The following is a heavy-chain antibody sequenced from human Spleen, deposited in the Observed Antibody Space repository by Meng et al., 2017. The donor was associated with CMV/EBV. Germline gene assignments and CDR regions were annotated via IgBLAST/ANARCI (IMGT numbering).Heavy chain of an antibody. V-gene: IGHV3-53*01. J-gene: IGHJ4*02. CDR1: GFTFSRYE. CDR2: IYSGDRT. Sequence: GGSLRLSCAASGFTFSRYEMIWVRQAPGKGLEWVSLIYSGDRTYNADSVKGRFTVSRDSSKNTLYLQMNSLRAEDTAVYFCARSPKVYCSTTSCRPLYFDYWGQGTLVTVSS. D-gene: IGHD2-2*01. CDR3: ARSPKVYCSTTSCRPLYFDY.